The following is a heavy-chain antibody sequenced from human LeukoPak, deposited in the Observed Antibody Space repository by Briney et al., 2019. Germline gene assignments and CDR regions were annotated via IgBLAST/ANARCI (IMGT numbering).Heavy chain of an antibody. Sequence: SETLSLTCTVSGGSISSSTYYWGWIRQPPGKGLEWIGSINYSGSTYYNPSLKSRVTISVDTSKNQFSLKLSSVTAADTAVYYCARLSGRVGATLPTEFDYWGQGTLITVSS. CDR1: GGSISSSTYY. D-gene: IGHD1-26*01. V-gene: IGHV4-39*01. J-gene: IGHJ4*02. CDR3: ARLSGRVGATLPTEFDY. CDR2: INYSGST.